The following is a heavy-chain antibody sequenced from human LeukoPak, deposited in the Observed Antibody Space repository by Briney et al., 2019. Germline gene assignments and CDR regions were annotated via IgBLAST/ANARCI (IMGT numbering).Heavy chain of an antibody. CDR2: ISSRGDIK. J-gene: IGHJ2*01. D-gene: IGHD4/OR15-4a*01. CDR1: GFSFTSYA. CDR3: VKDDYGVPGWYFDL. V-gene: IGHV3-23*01. Sequence: GGSLRLSCIASGFSFTSYAMSWVRQAPGKGLEWVSAISSRGDIKYDADSVKGRFTISRDNSKNTLYLQMNSLRAGDTAIYYCVKDDYGVPGWYFDLWGRGTLVTVSS.